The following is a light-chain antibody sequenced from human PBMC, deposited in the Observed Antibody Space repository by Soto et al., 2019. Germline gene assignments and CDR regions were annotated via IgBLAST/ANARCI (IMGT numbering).Light chain of an antibody. CDR2: EVN. V-gene: IGLV2-8*01. Sequence: QSVLTQPPSASGSPGQSVSISCTGTNTNVGGYNYVSWYQQHPGKAPKLIIYEVNKRPSGVPDRFSGSKTGSTASLTVSGLQADDEAEYYCWSYAGRNTYVFGNGTKVTV. CDR1: NTNVGGYNY. CDR3: WSYAGRNTYV. J-gene: IGLJ1*01.